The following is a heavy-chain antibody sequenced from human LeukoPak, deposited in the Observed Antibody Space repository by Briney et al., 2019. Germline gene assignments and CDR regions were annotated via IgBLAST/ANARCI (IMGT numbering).Heavy chain of an antibody. J-gene: IGHJ3*02. CDR1: GFTFSSYS. CDR2: ISSSSSYI. Sequence: GGSLRLSCAASGFTFSSYSMNWVRQAPGKGLEWVSSISSSSSYIYYADSVKGRFTISRDNAQNSLYLQMNSLRAEDTAVYYCARSPEDPGSFIQNDAFDIWGQGTMVTVSS. D-gene: IGHD3-10*01. V-gene: IGHV3-21*04. CDR3: ARSPEDPGSFIQNDAFDI.